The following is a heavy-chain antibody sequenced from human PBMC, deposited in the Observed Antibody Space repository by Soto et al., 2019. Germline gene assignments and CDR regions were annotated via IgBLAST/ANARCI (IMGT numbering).Heavy chain of an antibody. Sequence: EVQLVQSGGGLVQPGGSLKLSCAASGFTLSGSDMHWVRQASGQGLEWVGRIRSKRSSYATEYTASVKGRFTISRDDSKNMAYLQMNSLKSEDTAVYYCTSQGPAATDDFDYWGPGTLVTVSS. CDR3: TSQGPAATDDFDY. D-gene: IGHD6-13*01. J-gene: IGHJ4*02. CDR2: IRSKRSSYAT. CDR1: GFTLSGSD. V-gene: IGHV3-73*02.